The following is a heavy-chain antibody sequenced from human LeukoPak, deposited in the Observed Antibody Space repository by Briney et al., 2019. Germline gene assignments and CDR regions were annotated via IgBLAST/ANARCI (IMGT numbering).Heavy chain of an antibody. CDR3: AKDRYSGSYYFDY. CDR1: GFTFSSYA. Sequence: GSLRLSCAASGFTFSSYAMSWVRQAPGKGLEWVSVISGSGGSTYYADSVKGRFTISRDNSKNTLYLQMNSLRAEDTAVYYCAKDRYSGSYYFDYWGQGTLVTVSS. V-gene: IGHV3-23*01. J-gene: IGHJ4*02. CDR2: ISGSGGST. D-gene: IGHD1-26*01.